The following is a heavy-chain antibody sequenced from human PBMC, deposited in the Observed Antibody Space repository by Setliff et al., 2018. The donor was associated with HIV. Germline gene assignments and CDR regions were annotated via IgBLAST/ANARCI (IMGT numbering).Heavy chain of an antibody. CDR2: IYYSGST. D-gene: IGHD6-13*01. J-gene: IGHJ3*02. CDR3: ARRRSSSWYGADAFDI. Sequence: SETLSLTCAVYGGSFSGYSWIWIRQPPGKGLEWIGSIYYSGSTYYNPSLKSRVTISVDTSKNQFSLKLSSVTAADTAVYYCARRRSSSWYGADAFDIWGQGTMVTVSS. V-gene: IGHV4-34*01. CDR1: GGSFSGYS.